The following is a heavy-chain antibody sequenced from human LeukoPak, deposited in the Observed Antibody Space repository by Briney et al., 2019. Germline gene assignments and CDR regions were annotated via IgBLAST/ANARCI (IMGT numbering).Heavy chain of an antibody. D-gene: IGHD6-19*01. J-gene: IGHJ5*02. Sequence: SQTLSLTCAISGDSVSSNSAAWNWIRQSPSRGLEWLGRTYYRSKWYNDYAVSVKSRITINPDTSQNQFSLQLNSVTPEDTAVYYCARVVAVAGYNWFDPWGQGTLVTVSS. CDR1: GDSVSSNSAA. V-gene: IGHV6-1*01. CDR3: ARVVAVAGYNWFDP. CDR2: TYYRSKWYN.